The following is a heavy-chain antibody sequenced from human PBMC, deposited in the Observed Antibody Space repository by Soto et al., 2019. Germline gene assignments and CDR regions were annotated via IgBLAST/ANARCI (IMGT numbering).Heavy chain of an antibody. J-gene: IGHJ4*02. Sequence: QVHLVQSGAEVKRTGDSVKVSCQASGYTFTDYHIHWVRQTPGQGLEWMGRVTLRSCEVYSSPKFQGRVPLPRETSLSSAYMALTTRKFDDTTVFYCAIVPILHPTGDFDYWGPGTLATVSS. CDR2: VTLRSCEV. V-gene: IGHV1-2*02. D-gene: IGHD2-8*02. CDR1: GYTFTDYH. CDR3: AIVPILHPTGDFDY.